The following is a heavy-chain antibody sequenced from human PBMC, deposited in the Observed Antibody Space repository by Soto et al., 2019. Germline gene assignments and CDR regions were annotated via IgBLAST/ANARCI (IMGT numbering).Heavy chain of an antibody. Sequence: QVELQESGPGLVKPSGTLSLTCAVFGNSISTTNWWGWVRQSPGKGLEWIGEIYHSGTSNYNPSLKSRVTISLDKSKNQFSLKLSSVTAADTAVYYCARDVGYHYDGSPSGQFDFWGQGTLVIVSS. CDR1: GNSISTTNW. D-gene: IGHD3-22*01. V-gene: IGHV4-4*02. CDR3: ARDVGYHYDGSPSGQFDF. CDR2: IYHSGTS. J-gene: IGHJ4*02.